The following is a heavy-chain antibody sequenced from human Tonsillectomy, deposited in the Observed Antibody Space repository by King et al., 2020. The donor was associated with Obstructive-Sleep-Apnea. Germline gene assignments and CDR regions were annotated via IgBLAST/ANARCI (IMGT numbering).Heavy chain of an antibody. V-gene: IGHV3-30*04. Sequence: HVQLVESGGGVVQPGRSLRLSCAASGFTFSSYAMHWVRQAPGKGLEWVAVISYDGSNKYYADSVKGRFTISRDNSKNTLYLQMNSLRAEDTAVYYCARDGVAHSIYYYYGMDVWGQGTTVTVSS. D-gene: IGHD2-15*01. CDR3: ARDGVAHSIYYYYGMDV. CDR1: GFTFSSYA. J-gene: IGHJ6*02. CDR2: ISYDGSNK.